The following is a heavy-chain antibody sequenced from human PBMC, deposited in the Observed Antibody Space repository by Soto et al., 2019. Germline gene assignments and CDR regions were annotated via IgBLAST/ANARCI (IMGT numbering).Heavy chain of an antibody. Sequence: ASVKVSCKASGYTYTSYGISWVRQAPGQGLEWMGWISAYNGNTNYAQRLQGRVTMTTDTSTSTAYMELRSLRSDDTAVYYCARVYGDYGPYLNWGQGXLVTVSS. V-gene: IGHV1-18*01. CDR1: GYTYTSYG. J-gene: IGHJ4*02. CDR2: ISAYNGNT. D-gene: IGHD4-17*01. CDR3: ARVYGDYGPYLN.